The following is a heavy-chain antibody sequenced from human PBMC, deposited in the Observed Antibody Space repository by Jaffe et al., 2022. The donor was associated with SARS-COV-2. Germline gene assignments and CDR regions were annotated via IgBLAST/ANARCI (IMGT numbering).Heavy chain of an antibody. D-gene: IGHD3-10*01. V-gene: IGHV3-33*01. CDR1: GFTFSSYG. CDR3: ARDFHYYGSGSPNWFDP. Sequence: QVQLVESGGGVVQPGRSLRLSCAASGFTFSSYGMHWVRQAPGKGLEWVAVIWYDGSNKYYADSVKGRFTISRDNSKNTLYLQMNSLRAEDTAVYYCARDFHYYGSGSPNWFDPWGQGTLVTVSS. CDR2: IWYDGSNK. J-gene: IGHJ5*02.